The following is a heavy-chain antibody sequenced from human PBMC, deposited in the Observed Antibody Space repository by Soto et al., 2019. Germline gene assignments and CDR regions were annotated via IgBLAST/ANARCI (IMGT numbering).Heavy chain of an antibody. D-gene: IGHD6-19*01. CDR2: IRSKAYGGTT. Sequence: GGSLRLSCTASGFTFGDYAMSWFRQAPGKGLERVGFIRSKAYGGTTEYAASVKGRFTISRDDSKSIAYLQMNSLKTEDTAVYYCTRDTGQYSSGWYPEYYHYMDVWGKGTTVTVSS. CDR3: TRDTGQYSSGWYPEYYHYMDV. V-gene: IGHV3-49*03. J-gene: IGHJ6*03. CDR1: GFTFGDYA.